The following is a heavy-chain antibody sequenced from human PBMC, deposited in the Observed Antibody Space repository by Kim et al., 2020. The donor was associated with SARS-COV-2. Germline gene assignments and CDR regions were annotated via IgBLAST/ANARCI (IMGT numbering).Heavy chain of an antibody. CDR2: IIPIFGTA. V-gene: IGHV1-69*13. J-gene: IGHJ3*02. CDR1: GGTFSSYA. Sequence: SVKVSCKASGGTFSSYAISWVRQAPGQGLEWMGGIIPIFGTANYAQKFQGRVTITADESTSTAYMELSSLRSEDTAVYYCARKMAGRLSNAFDIWGQGTMVTVSS. CDR3: ARKMAGRLSNAFDI.